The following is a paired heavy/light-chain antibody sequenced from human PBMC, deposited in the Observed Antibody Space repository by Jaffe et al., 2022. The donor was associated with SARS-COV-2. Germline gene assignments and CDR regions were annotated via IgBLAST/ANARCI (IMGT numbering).Heavy chain of an antibody. D-gene: IGHD2-2*02. CDR2: ISGGGTTT. Sequence: EVQLLESGGGLVQPGGSLRLSCAASGFSFSTYAMAWVRQAPGKGLEWISTISGGGTTTYYADSVKGRFTISRDDSKYTLYLEMNSLRDEDTARYYCAKHGCTSPCYINWWGQGALVTVSS. CDR3: AKHGCTSPCYINW. J-gene: IGHJ4*02. V-gene: IGHV3-23*01. CDR1: GFSFSTYA.
Light chain of an antibody. CDR3: HQYYSSLRT. CDR2: WAS. J-gene: IGKJ1*01. CDR1: QSVLNNSNNRNY. Sequence: DIVMTQSPDSLAVSLGERATINCKSSQSVLNNSNNRNYLAWYQQKPGQPPKLLIYWASTRESGVPDRFSGSGSGTDFTLTISSLQAEDVAVYYCHQYYSSLRTFGRGTKVEIK. V-gene: IGKV4-1*01.